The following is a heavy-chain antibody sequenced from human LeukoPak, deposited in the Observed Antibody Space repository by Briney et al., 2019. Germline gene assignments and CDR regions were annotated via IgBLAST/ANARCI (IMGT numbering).Heavy chain of an antibody. Sequence: PGGSLRLSCAASGFTFSSYWMSWVRQAPGKGLEWVAVISYDGSNKYYADSVKGRFTISRDNSKNTLYLQMNSLRAEDTAVYYCAKDIRRLQLERLGDYWGQGTLVTVSS. V-gene: IGHV3-30*18. CDR1: GFTFSSYW. D-gene: IGHD1-1*01. J-gene: IGHJ4*02. CDR2: ISYDGSNK. CDR3: AKDIRRLQLERLGDY.